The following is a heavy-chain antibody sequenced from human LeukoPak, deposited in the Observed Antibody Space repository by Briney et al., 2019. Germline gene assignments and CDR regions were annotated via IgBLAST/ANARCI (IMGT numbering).Heavy chain of an antibody. V-gene: IGHV4-34*01. D-gene: IGHD2-15*01. CDR3: ARGPQGGVVVASATRFDY. CDR2: INHSGST. J-gene: IGHJ4*02. CDR1: SGSFSGYY. Sequence: PSETLSLTCAVYSGSFSGYYWSWIRQPPGKGLEWIGEINHSGSTNYNPSLKSRVTISVDTSKNQFSLKLSSVTAADTAVYYCARGPQGGVVVASATRFDYWGQGTLVTVSS.